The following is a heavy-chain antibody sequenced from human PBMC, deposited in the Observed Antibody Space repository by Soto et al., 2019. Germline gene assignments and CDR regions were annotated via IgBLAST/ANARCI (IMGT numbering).Heavy chain of an antibody. CDR1: GESISGTIYY. CDR3: ARHDGFSSGWIFDD. D-gene: IGHD6-19*01. Sequence: SETLSLTCIVSGESISGTIYYWGWIRQPPGKGLEWIGSIYYSGSTYYNPSLKSRVTISVDTSNNQLSLKLRSVTAAGTAVYYCARHDGFSSGWIFDDWGHGTLVTVSS. J-gene: IGHJ4*01. V-gene: IGHV4-39*01. CDR2: IYYSGST.